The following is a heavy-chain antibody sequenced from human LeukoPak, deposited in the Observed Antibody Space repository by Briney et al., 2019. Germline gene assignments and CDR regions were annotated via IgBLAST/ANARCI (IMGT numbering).Heavy chain of an antibody. J-gene: IGHJ4*02. V-gene: IGHV3-74*01. Sequence: GGSLRLSCSASGFTFTTYWMHWVREAPGKGLVWVARINSDGSDTYYADSVKGRFTISRDNSKNTVYLQMNSLRAEDTAVYYCTRDLVGATSDFWGQGTLVTVSS. D-gene: IGHD1-26*01. CDR3: TRDLVGATSDF. CDR1: GFTFTTYW. CDR2: INSDGSDT.